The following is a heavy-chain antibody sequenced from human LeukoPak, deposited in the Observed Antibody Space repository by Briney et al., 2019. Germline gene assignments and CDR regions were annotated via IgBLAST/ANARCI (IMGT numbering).Heavy chain of an antibody. CDR2: IYYRGNT. CDR1: GDPISNSDFY. J-gene: IGHJ6*02. D-gene: IGHD2-15*01. V-gene: IGHV4-39*01. Sequence: SDTLSLTCSVSGDPISNSDFYWVWVRQPPGKGLEWIGSIYYRGNTYYNPSLKSRVTISVGTSKKQFSLNLSSVTAADTAIYYCARQGSAAYCSGGSCVPYGMDVWGQGTTVTVSS. CDR3: ARQGSAAYCSGGSCVPYGMDV.